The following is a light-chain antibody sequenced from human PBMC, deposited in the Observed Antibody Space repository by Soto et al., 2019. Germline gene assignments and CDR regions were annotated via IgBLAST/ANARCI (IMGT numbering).Light chain of an antibody. CDR2: GNN. J-gene: IGLJ2*01. Sequence: QSALTQPPSVSGAPGQRVTISCTGSSSNIGAGYDVHWYQQLPGTAPKLLIYGNNNRPSGVPDRFSGSKSGTSASLAITGLQAEDEADYYCQSYDSSVSGYVVFGGGTKLTVL. CDR3: QSYDSSVSGYVV. V-gene: IGLV1-40*01. CDR1: SSNIGAGYD.